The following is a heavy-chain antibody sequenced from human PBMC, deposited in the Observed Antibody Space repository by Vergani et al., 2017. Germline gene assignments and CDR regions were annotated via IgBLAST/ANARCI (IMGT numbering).Heavy chain of an antibody. CDR2: IYYSGST. Sequence: QLQLQESGPGLVKPSETLSLTCTVSGGSISSSSYYWGWIRQPPGKGLEWIGSIYYSGSTYYNPSLKSRVTISVDTSKNQFSLKLSSVTAADTAVYYCARHPAYSGSYLVTFFSGIDYWGQGTLVTVSS. V-gene: IGHV4-39*01. CDR3: ARHPAYSGSYLVTFFSGIDY. J-gene: IGHJ4*02. D-gene: IGHD1-26*01. CDR1: GGSISSSSYY.